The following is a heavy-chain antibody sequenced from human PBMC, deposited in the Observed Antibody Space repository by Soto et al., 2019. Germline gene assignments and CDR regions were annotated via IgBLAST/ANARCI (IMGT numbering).Heavy chain of an antibody. V-gene: IGHV4-30-2*01. D-gene: IGHD6-6*01. J-gene: IGHJ4*02. CDR1: GGSISSGGYS. CDR2: IYHSGST. CDR3: ARTGGSSTYFDY. Sequence: SETLSLTCAVSGGSISSGGYSWSWIRQPPGKGLEWIGYIYHSGSTYYNPSLKSRVTISVDRSKNQFSLKLSSVTAADTAVYYCARTGGSSTYFDYWGQGTQVTVSS.